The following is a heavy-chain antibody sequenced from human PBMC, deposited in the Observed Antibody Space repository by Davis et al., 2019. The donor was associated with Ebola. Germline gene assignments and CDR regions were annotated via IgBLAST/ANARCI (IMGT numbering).Heavy chain of an antibody. Sequence: GGSLRLSCTASGFTFGDYAMSWVRQAPGKGLEWVGFIRSKAYGGTTEYAASVKGRFTISRDDSKSIAYLQMNSLKTEDTAVYYCTREVLRFLEWLPYFDYWSQGTLVTVSS. CDR1: GFTFGDYA. D-gene: IGHD3-3*01. CDR3: TREVLRFLEWLPYFDY. V-gene: IGHV3-49*04. J-gene: IGHJ4*02. CDR2: IRSKAYGGTT.